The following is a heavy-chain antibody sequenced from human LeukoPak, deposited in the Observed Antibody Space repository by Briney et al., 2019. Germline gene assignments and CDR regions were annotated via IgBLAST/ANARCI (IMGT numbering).Heavy chain of an antibody. D-gene: IGHD3-3*02. CDR3: ARDAFSLGP. Sequence: SETLSLTCAVYGGSFSGYYWTWIRHTPEKGLEWIGEMNPSGSTNYNPSLKSRVTISVDTSKNQFSLKLSSVTAADSAVYYCARDAFSLGPWGQGTLVTVSS. J-gene: IGHJ5*02. CDR1: GGSFSGYY. CDR2: MNPSGST. V-gene: IGHV4-34*01.